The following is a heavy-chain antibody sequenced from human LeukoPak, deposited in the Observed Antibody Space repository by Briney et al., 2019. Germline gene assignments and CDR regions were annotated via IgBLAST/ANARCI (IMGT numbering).Heavy chain of an antibody. Sequence: GRSLRLSCAASGFTFSSYAMHWVRQAPGKGLEWVAVISYDGSNKYYADSVKGRFTISRDNAKNTLYLQMSGLRVEDTAVYHCASDSPYYGMDVWGQGTTVTVSS. CDR3: ASDSPYYGMDV. CDR2: ISYDGSNK. CDR1: GFTFSSYA. V-gene: IGHV3-30-3*01. J-gene: IGHJ6*02.